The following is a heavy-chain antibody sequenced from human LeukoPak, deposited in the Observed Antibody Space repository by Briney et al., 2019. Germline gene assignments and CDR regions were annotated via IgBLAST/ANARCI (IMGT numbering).Heavy chain of an antibody. J-gene: IGHJ4*02. CDR2: IYSGGST. D-gene: IGHD4-17*01. V-gene: IGHV3-53*01. Sequence: GGSLRLSCTVSGFTVSSDSMSWVRQAPGKGLEWVSFIYSGGSTHYSDSVKGRFTISRDNSKNTLYLQMNSLRDEDTAVYYCVKENTKTPFRPGEATVTKGYFDYWGQGTLVTVSS. CDR1: GFTVSSDS. CDR3: VKENTKTPFRPGEATVTKGYFDY.